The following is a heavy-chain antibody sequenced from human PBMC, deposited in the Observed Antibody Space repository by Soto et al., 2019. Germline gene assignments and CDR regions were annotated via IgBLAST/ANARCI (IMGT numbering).Heavy chain of an antibody. CDR3: ARANYYGSVYEVPDYYYYGMDV. CDR1: GDSISSYS. Sequence: PSETLSLTCTVSGDSISSYSWSWIRQPPGKGLEWIGNIHYNGNTKYSPSLKSRVTMSVDTSKNHFSLKLISVTTADTAVYYCARANYYGSVYEVPDYYYYGMDVWGQGTTVTVSS. CDR2: IHYNGNT. J-gene: IGHJ6*02. V-gene: IGHV4-59*01. D-gene: IGHD3-10*01.